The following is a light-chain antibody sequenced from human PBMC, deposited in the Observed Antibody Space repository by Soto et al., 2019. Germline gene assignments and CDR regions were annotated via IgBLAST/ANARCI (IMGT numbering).Light chain of an antibody. Sequence: DIQMTQSPSTLSGSVGDRVTITSRASQTISSWLAWYQQKPRKAPKLLIYKASTLKSGVPSRFSGSGSGTEFTLTISSLQPDDFATYYCQHYNSYSEAFGQETKV. J-gene: IGKJ1*01. V-gene: IGKV1-5*03. CDR3: QHYNSYSEA. CDR2: KAS. CDR1: QTISSW.